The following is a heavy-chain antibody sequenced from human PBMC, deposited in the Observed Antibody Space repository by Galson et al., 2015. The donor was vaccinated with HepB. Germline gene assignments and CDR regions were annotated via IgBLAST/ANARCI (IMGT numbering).Heavy chain of an antibody. D-gene: IGHD6-6*01. V-gene: IGHV4-34*01. J-gene: IGHJ4*02. CDR3: ASHIPGQLVKD. CDR1: GGSFSGYY. CDR2: INHSGST. Sequence: TLSLTCAVYGGSFSGYYWSWIRQPPGKGLEWIGEINHSGSTNYNPSLKSRVTISVDTSKNQFSLKLSSVTAADTAVYYCASHIPGQLVKDWGQGTLVTVSS.